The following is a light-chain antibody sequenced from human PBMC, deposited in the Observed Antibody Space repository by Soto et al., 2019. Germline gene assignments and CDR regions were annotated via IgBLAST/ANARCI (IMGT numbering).Light chain of an antibody. J-gene: IGLJ3*02. CDR3: GSYTSATTWV. CDR2: RVI. Sequence: QSALTQPASVSGSPGQSITISCTGTSSDIGRYDYVSWYQQFPGKAPKLMIYRVINRPSGVSDRFSGSKSGNSASLSISGLQPEDEASYFCGSYTSATTWVFGGGTQLT. V-gene: IGLV2-14*03. CDR1: SSDIGRYDY.